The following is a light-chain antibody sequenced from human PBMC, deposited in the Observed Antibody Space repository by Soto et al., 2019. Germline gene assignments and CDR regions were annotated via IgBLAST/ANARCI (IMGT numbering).Light chain of an antibody. CDR1: QGISNY. CDR2: AAS. J-gene: IGKJ4*01. CDR3: QKYNSAPPLT. Sequence: DIQMTQSPSSLSASVGDRVTITCRASQGISNYLAWYQQKPGKVPKLLIYAASTLQSGVPSRFSGSGSGTDFTLTISSLQPEDVASYYCQKYNSAPPLTFGGGTKVEIK. V-gene: IGKV1-27*01.